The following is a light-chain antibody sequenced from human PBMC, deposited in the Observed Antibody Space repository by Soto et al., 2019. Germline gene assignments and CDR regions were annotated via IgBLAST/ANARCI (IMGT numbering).Light chain of an antibody. CDR2: QAS. CDR3: QLYKRYSPYI. CDR1: QDISSS. J-gene: IGKJ2*01. Sequence: DIQMTQSPSTLSASVGDRVTVTCRASQDISSSLAWYQQKPGQAPKLLIYQASTLERGVPSRFSGSGSGTEFPLAVSRLQPDDLGTYYCQLYKRYSPYILGRGTKLQI. V-gene: IGKV1-5*03.